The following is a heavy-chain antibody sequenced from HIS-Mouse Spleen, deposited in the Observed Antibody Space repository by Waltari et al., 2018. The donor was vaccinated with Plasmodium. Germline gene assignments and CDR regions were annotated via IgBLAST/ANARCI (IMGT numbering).Heavy chain of an antibody. CDR3: ARDRITGTSYFDY. CDR2: IYYSGST. CDR1: GGSISRISYY. D-gene: IGHD1-7*01. Sequence: QLQLQESGPGLVKPSETLSLTCTVSGGSISRISYYWGWIRQPPGKGLEWIGSIYYSGSTYYNPSLKSRVTISVDTSKNQFSLKLSSVTAADTAVYYCARDRITGTSYFDYWGQGTLVTVSS. V-gene: IGHV4-39*07. J-gene: IGHJ4*02.